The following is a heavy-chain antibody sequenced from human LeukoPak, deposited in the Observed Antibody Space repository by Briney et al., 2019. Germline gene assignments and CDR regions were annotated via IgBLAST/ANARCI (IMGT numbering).Heavy chain of an antibody. CDR1: GGSFSGYY. V-gene: IGHV4-34*01. CDR2: INLSGST. J-gene: IGHJ4*02. D-gene: IGHD1-1*01. Sequence: PSETLSLTCAVYGGSFSGYYWSWIRQPPGKGLEWIGEINLSGSTNSNPSLKSRVTISVDTSKNQFSLRLSSVTAADTAVYYCARGRGVGTGTSLFDYWGQGTLVTVSS. CDR3: ARGRGVGTGTSLFDY.